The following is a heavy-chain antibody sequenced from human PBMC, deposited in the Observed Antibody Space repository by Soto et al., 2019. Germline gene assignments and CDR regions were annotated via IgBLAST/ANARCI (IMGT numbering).Heavy chain of an antibody. CDR2: ISGSGGST. D-gene: IGHD6-19*01. CDR1: GFTFSSYA. CDR3: AREGSSGWSNWFDP. J-gene: IGHJ5*02. Sequence: EVQLLESGGGLVQPGGSLRLSCAASGFTFSSYAMSWVRQAPGQGLEWVSAISGSGGSTYYADSVKGRFTISRDNSKNTVYLQVNSLRAEDTAVYYGAREGSSGWSNWFDPWGQGTLVTVSS. V-gene: IGHV3-23*01.